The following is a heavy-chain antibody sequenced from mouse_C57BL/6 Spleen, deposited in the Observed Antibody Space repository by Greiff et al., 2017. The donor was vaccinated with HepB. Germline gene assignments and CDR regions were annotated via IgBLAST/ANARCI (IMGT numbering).Heavy chain of an antibody. V-gene: IGHV1-64*01. CDR1: GYTFTSYW. CDR2: IHPNSGST. CDR3: ARQRDYYYLDY. Sequence: QVQLQQPGAELVKPGASVKLSCKASGYTFTSYWMHWVKQRPGQGLEWIGMIHPNSGSTNYNEKFKSKATLTVDKSYSTAYMQLSSLTSEDSAVYYCARQRDYYYLDYWGQGTTLTVSS. D-gene: IGHD1-1*01. J-gene: IGHJ2*01.